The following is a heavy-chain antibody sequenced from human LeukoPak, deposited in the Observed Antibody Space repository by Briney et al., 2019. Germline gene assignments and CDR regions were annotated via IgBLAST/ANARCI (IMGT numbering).Heavy chain of an antibody. Sequence: SETLSLTCAVSGGSISSIYLSWIRQPPGKGLEWIGYIYYSGSTNYNPSLKSRVTISVDTSKNQFSLKLTSVTAADTAIYYCARVCRSSGLLDVKLSRFEYWGQGTLVTVSS. CDR1: GGSISSIY. D-gene: IGHD6-25*01. V-gene: IGHV4-59*01. CDR3: ARVCRSSGLLDVKLSRFEY. CDR2: IYYSGST. J-gene: IGHJ4*02.